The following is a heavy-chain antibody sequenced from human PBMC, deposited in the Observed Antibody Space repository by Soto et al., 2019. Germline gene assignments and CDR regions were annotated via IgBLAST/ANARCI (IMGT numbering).Heavy chain of an antibody. Sequence: GGSLRLSCAASGFTFSSYWMSWVRQAPGKGLEWVANIKQDGSEKYYVDSVKGRFTISSVNAKNSLYLQMNSLRAEDTAVYYCARVLMDVDYYYYMDVWGKGTTVTVSS. J-gene: IGHJ6*03. CDR2: IKQDGSEK. D-gene: IGHD2-8*02. CDR3: ARVLMDVDYYYYMDV. CDR1: GFTFSSYW. V-gene: IGHV3-7*01.